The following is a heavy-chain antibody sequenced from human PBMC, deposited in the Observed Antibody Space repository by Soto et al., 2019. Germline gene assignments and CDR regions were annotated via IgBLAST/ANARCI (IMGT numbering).Heavy chain of an antibody. CDR1: GYSFNNFY. V-gene: IGHV5-51*01. CDR2: LYPRDSEI. CDR3: ARRPYRTGPFDY. D-gene: IGHD6-19*01. J-gene: IGHJ4*02. Sequence: PGESLKISCKGSGYSFNNFYIAWVRQMPGTGLESMGILYPRDSEIRYSPSFQGHVTISVDKSISTAYLQWSSLKASDTAMYYCARRPYRTGPFDYWGQGTLVTVSS.